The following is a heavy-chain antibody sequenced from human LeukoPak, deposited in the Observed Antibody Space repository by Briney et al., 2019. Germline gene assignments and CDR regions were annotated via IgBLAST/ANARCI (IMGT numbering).Heavy chain of an antibody. V-gene: IGHV3-53*01. CDR3: ARGLQISGSAFDI. CDR1: GFTVSSNY. CDR2: IYSGGST. Sequence: GGSLRLSCAASGFTVSSNYMSWVRQAPGKGLEWVSVIYSGGSTYYADSAKGRFTISRDYSKNTLYLQLNSLRAEDTAVYYCARGLQISGSAFDIWGQGTMVTVSS. J-gene: IGHJ3*02. D-gene: IGHD3-3*02.